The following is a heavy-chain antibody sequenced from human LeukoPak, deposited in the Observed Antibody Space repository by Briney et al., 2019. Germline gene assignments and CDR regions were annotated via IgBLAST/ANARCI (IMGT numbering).Heavy chain of an antibody. CDR2: IYHSGST. D-gene: IGHD2-8*01. V-gene: IGHV4-30-2*01. CDR1: GGSISSGGYS. CDR3: ARGYCTNGVCYTFDY. J-gene: IGHJ4*02. Sequence: SQTLSLTCAVSGGSISSGGYSWSWLRQPPGTGLEWIGYIYHSGSTYYNPSLKSRVTISVDRSKNQFSLKLSSVTAADTAVYYCARGYCTNGVCYTFDYWGQGTLVTVSS.